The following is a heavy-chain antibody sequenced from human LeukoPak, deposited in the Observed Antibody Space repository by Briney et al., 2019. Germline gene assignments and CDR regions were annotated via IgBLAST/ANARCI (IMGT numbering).Heavy chain of an antibody. CDR2: ISYDGSNK. J-gene: IGHJ4*02. Sequence: PGGSLRLSCAASGFTFSSYAMHWVRQAPGKGLEWVAVISYDGSNKYYADSVKGRFTISRDNSKNTLYLQMNSLRAEDTAVYYCARELRYFDSFFNGGFDYWGQGTLVTVSS. D-gene: IGHD3-9*01. CDR3: ARELRYFDSFFNGGFDY. CDR1: GFTFSSYA. V-gene: IGHV3-30*04.